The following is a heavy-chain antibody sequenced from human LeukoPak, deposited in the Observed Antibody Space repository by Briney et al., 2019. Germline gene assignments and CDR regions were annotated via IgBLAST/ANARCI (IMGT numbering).Heavy chain of an antibody. J-gene: IGHJ4*02. D-gene: IGHD3-10*01. Sequence: PSETLSLTCAVYAGSFSGYYWSWIRQPPEDGLEWIGEINHSGSTNYNPSLKSRVTISVDTSKNQFSLKLSSVTAADTAVYYCARVRVGFGELSLDYWGQGTLVTVSS. CDR1: AGSFSGYY. CDR2: INHSGST. V-gene: IGHV4-34*01. CDR3: ARVRVGFGELSLDY.